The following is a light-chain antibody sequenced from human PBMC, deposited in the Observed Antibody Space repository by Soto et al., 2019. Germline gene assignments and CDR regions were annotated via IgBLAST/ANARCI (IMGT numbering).Light chain of an antibody. CDR2: KAS. J-gene: IGKJ1*01. V-gene: IGKV1-5*03. CDR1: QRMSGW. Sequence: DIQMTQSPSTLSASVGATVTITCRASQRMSGWLAWHQQKPGKAPKLLIYKASTLKSGVPSRFSGSGSGKEFTLTISSLKPDDFATYYCQHYNSYSEAFGQGTKVDIK. CDR3: QHYNSYSEA.